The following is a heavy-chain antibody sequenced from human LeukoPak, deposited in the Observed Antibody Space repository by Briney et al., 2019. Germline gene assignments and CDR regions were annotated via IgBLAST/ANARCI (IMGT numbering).Heavy chain of an antibody. D-gene: IGHD6-13*01. Sequence: PGGSLRLSCAASGFTVSSNFMSWVRQAPGKGLEWVSVIYSGGSTYYADSAKGRFTISRDNSKNTLYLQMNSLRAEDTAVYYCASLSSSWYVPDYWGQGTLVTVSS. CDR2: IYSGGST. V-gene: IGHV3-53*01. J-gene: IGHJ4*02. CDR1: GFTVSSNF. CDR3: ASLSSSWYVPDY.